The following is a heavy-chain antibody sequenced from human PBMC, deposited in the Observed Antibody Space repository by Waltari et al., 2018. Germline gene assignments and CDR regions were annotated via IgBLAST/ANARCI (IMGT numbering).Heavy chain of an antibody. CDR3: ARGAAGHADY. CDR1: GYTFTDFY. Sequence: QVQLVQSGAEVKKHGASVKVSCETSGYTFTDFYITWVRQAPGQGLEWMGWIHPNSGDTNYAQKFQGWVTMTRDTSISTAFMELTSDDTAVYFCARGAAGHADYWGQGTLVTVSS. J-gene: IGHJ4*02. CDR2: IHPNSGDT. D-gene: IGHD3-10*01. V-gene: IGHV1-2*04.